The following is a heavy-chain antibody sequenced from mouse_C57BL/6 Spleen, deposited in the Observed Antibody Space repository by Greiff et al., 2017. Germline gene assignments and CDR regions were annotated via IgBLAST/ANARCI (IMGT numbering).Heavy chain of an antibody. Sequence: EVMLVESGGGLVKPGGSLKLSCAASGFTFSDYGMHWVRQAPEKGLEWVAYISSGSSTIYYADTVKGRFTISRDNAKNTLFLQMTSLRSEDTAMYYCARPYYYGSSPWYFDVWGTGTTVTVSS. D-gene: IGHD1-1*01. J-gene: IGHJ1*03. CDR3: ARPYYYGSSPWYFDV. CDR1: GFTFSDYG. CDR2: ISSGSSTI. V-gene: IGHV5-17*01.